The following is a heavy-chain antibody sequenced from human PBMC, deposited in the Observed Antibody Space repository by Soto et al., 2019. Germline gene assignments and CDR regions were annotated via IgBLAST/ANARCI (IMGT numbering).Heavy chain of an antibody. Sequence: QVQLVQSGAEVKKPGSSVKVSCKASGGSFGSYVITWVRQAPGQGLEWVGGIIPLSGTANYAQKFQGRVTITAAESTGTAYMELSSLRSDDTAMYYCVREGVGGAWFAPWGQGTPVTVSS. V-gene: IGHV1-69*01. CDR2: IIPLSGTA. CDR1: GGSFGSYV. CDR3: VREGVGGAWFAP. D-gene: IGHD3-16*01. J-gene: IGHJ5*02.